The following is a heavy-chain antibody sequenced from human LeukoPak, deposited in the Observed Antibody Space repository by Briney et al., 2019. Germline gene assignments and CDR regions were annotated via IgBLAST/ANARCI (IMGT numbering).Heavy chain of an antibody. CDR2: ISAYNGNT. J-gene: IGHJ4*02. Sequence: GASVKVSCKASGYTFTSYGISWVRQAPGQGLEWMGWISAYNGNTNYAQKLQGRVTMTTDTSTSTAYMELRSLRSDDTAVYYCARGVSYYYDSSGYYQGYWGQGTLVTVSS. CDR1: GYTFTSYG. CDR3: ARGVSYYYDSSGYYQGY. V-gene: IGHV1-18*01. D-gene: IGHD3-22*01.